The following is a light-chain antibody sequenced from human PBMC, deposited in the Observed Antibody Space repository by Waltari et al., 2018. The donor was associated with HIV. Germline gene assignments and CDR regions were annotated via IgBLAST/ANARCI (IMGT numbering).Light chain of an antibody. CDR3: SSYVGSNRV. V-gene: IGLV2-8*01. CDR1: SSAVGDYNY. Sequence: QSALTQPPSASGSPGQSVTISCPGISSAVGDYNYVSWYQQHPGKAPQLMIYEVNKRPSGVPDRFSGSKSGNTASLTVSGLQAEDEADYYCSSYVGSNRVFGGGTKLTVL. J-gene: IGLJ3*02. CDR2: EVN.